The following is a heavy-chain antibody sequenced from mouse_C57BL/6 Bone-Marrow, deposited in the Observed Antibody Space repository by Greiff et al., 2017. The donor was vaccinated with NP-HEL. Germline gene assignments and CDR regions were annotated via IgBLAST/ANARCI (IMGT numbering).Heavy chain of an antibody. CDR3: ARSRLRRFDY. CDR2: IYPRRGNT. CDR1: GYTFTSYG. V-gene: IGHV1-81*01. D-gene: IGHD2-2*01. Sequence: QVQLQQSGAELARPGASVKLSCKASGYTFTSYGISWVKQRTGQGLEWIGEIYPRRGNTYYNEKFKGKATLTADKSSSTAYMELRSLTSEDSAVYFCARSRLRRFDYWGQGTTLTVSS. J-gene: IGHJ2*01.